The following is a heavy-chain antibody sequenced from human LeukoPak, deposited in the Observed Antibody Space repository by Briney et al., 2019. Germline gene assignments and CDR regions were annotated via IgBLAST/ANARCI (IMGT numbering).Heavy chain of an antibody. Sequence: GGSLRLSCAASGFTFSSYAMHWVRQAPGKGLEWVAVISYDGSNKYYADSVKGRFTIYRDNSKNTLSLQMNSLRAEDTAVYYRARAQALYSGSYYEYFDYCGHRTLVTVSS. V-gene: IGHV3-30*01. CDR2: ISYDGSNK. J-gene: IGHJ4*01. CDR1: GFTFSSYA. CDR3: ARAQALYSGSYYEYFDY. D-gene: IGHD1-26*01.